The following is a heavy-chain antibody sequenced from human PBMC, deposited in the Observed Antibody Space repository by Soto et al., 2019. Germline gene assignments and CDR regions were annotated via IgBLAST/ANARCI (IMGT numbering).Heavy chain of an antibody. J-gene: IGHJ6*02. V-gene: IGHV3-33*01. CDR2: IWYDGSNK. Sequence: QVQLVESGGGVVQPGRSLRLSCAASGFTFSSYGMHWVRQAPGKGLEWVAVIWYDGSNKYYADSVKGRFTISRDNSKNTLYLQMNSLRAEDTAVYYGAREGYGVVAAAGKHYYGMDVWGQGTTVTVSS. D-gene: IGHD6-13*01. CDR3: AREGYGVVAAAGKHYYGMDV. CDR1: GFTFSSYG.